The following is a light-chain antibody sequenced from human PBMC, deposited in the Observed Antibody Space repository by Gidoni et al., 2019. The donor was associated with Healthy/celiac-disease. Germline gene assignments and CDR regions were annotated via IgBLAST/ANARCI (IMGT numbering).Light chain of an antibody. CDR2: DAS. J-gene: IGKJ4*01. V-gene: IGKV1-33*01. CDR1: QDISNY. Sequence: DIQMTQSPSSLSASVGDRVTITSQASQDISNYLNWYQQKPGKAPKLLIYDASNLETGVPSRFSGSGSGTEFTFTISSLQPEDIATYYCQQYDNLPLTFGGGTKVEIK. CDR3: QQYDNLPLT.